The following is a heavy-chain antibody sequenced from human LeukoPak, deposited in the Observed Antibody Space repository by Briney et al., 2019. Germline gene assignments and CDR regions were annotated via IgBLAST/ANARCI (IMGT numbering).Heavy chain of an antibody. Sequence: GRSLRLSCAASGFTFSSYAMHWVRQAPGKGLEWVANIKQDGSEKYYVDSVKGRFTISRDNAKNSLYLQMNSLRAEDTAVYYCARDVSGEYCSSTSCWNYYYYYMDVWGKGTTVTVSS. J-gene: IGHJ6*03. D-gene: IGHD2-2*01. CDR1: GFTFSSYA. V-gene: IGHV3-7*01. CDR2: IKQDGSEK. CDR3: ARDVSGEYCSSTSCWNYYYYYMDV.